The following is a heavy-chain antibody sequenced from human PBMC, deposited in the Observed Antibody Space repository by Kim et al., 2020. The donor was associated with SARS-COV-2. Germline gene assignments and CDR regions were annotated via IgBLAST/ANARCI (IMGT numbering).Heavy chain of an antibody. Sequence: DSVKGRFAISRDNSKNALYLQMSSLRAEDTAVYYCAKDAMIGVVLGAFDIWGQGTMVTVSS. D-gene: IGHD3-22*01. V-gene: IGHV3-23*01. J-gene: IGHJ3*02. CDR3: AKDAMIGVVLGAFDI.